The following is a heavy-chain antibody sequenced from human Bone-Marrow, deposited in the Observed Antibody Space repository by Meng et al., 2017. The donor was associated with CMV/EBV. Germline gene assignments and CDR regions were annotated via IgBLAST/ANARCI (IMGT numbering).Heavy chain of an antibody. CDR1: GFTFSSYA. CDR3: AKVGTMILLYYFDY. Sequence: GGSLRLSCAASGFTFSSYAMSWVRQAPGKGLEWVSAISGSGGSTYYADSVKGRFTISRDNSKNTLYLQMNSLRAEDTAVYDCAKVGTMILLYYFDYWGQGTLVTVSS. D-gene: IGHD3-22*01. CDR2: ISGSGGST. J-gene: IGHJ4*02. V-gene: IGHV3-23*01.